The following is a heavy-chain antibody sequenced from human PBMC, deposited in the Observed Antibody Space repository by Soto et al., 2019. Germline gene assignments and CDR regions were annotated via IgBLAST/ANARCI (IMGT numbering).Heavy chain of an antibody. J-gene: IGHJ6*02. CDR3: ARSTVTKIGYYYYGMDV. D-gene: IGHD4-4*01. CDR1: GGSFSGYY. CDR2: INHSGST. V-gene: IGHV4-34*01. Sequence: KSSETLSLTCAVYGGSFSGYYWSWIRQPPGKGLEWIGEINHSGSTNYNPSLKSRVTISVDTSKNQFSLKLSSVTAADTAVYYCARSTVTKIGYYYYGMDVWGQGTTVTVSS.